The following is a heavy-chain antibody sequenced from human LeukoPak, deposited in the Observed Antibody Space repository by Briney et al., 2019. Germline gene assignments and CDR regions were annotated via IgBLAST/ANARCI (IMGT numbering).Heavy chain of an antibody. CDR2: INPHSGGT. CDR1: GYTFTDYY. J-gene: IGHJ4*02. CDR3: ARGSWFGDLLYAQPAYYFDY. D-gene: IGHD3-10*01. Sequence: ASVNVSFKSSGYTFTDYYIHWVRQAPGQGLEWMGWINPHSGGTNYAQNFQDRVTMTRDTSISTAYMDLSRLRSDDTAVYYCARGSWFGDLLYAQPAYYFDYWGQGTLVTVSS. V-gene: IGHV1-2*02.